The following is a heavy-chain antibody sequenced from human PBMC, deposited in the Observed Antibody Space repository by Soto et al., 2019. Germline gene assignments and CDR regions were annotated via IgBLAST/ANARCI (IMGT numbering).Heavy chain of an antibody. CDR2: IGGSGAAT. Sequence: EVQLLESGGGLVQPGESLRLSCAASGFTFTSFDMTWVRQTPGKGLEWVSAIGGSGAATYYADSVKGRFTISRDNSKNTLYLQMSSLRAEDTAIYFCVKEGYEGHSWGQGTRVTVSS. V-gene: IGHV3-23*01. D-gene: IGHD2-2*01. J-gene: IGHJ4*02. CDR3: VKEGYEGHS. CDR1: GFTFTSFD.